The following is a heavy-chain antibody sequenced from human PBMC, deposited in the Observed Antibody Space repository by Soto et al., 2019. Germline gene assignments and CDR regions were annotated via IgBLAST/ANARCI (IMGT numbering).Heavy chain of an antibody. J-gene: IGHJ6*02. CDR1: GYIFTSYG. CDR2: ISAYNGNT. D-gene: IGHD2-15*01. CDR3: ARGERYCSGGSCYPSPYYYGMDV. V-gene: IGHV1-18*01. Sequence: GASVKVSCKASGYIFTSYGISWVRQAPGQGLEWMGWISAYNGNTNYAQKLQGRVTMPTDTSTSTAYMELRCLRSDDTAVYYCARGERYCSGGSCYPSPYYYGMDVWGQGTTVTVSS.